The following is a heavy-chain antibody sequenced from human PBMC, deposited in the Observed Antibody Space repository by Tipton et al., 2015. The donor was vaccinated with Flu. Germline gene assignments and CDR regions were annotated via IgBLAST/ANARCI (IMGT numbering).Heavy chain of an antibody. CDR2: IYYSGST. CDR3: ARGRGGRVTNFDY. V-gene: IGHV4-59*12. CDR1: GGSISSYY. J-gene: IGHJ4*02. Sequence: TLSLTCTVSGGSISSYYWSWIRQPPGKGLEWIGYIYYSGSTNYNPSLKSRVTISVDTSKNQFSLKLSSVTAADTAVYYCARGRGGRVTNFDYWGQGTLVTVSS. D-gene: IGHD3-10*01.